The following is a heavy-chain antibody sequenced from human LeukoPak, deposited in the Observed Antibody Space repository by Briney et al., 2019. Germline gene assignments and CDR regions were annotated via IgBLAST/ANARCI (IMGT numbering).Heavy chain of an antibody. CDR2: ISSSSDYI. V-gene: IGHV3-21*04. CDR1: GFTFSSHT. D-gene: IGHD3-16*01. Sequence: GGSLRLSCAASGFTFSSHTINWVRQAPGKGLEWVSSISSSSDYIHYADSVKGRFTISRDNAKNSLYLQMNSLRAEDTALYYCAKDYAVGSIDYWGQGTLVTVSS. CDR3: AKDYAVGSIDY. J-gene: IGHJ4*02.